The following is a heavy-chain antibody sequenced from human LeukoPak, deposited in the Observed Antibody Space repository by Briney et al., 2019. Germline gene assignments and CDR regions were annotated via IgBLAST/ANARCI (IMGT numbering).Heavy chain of an antibody. D-gene: IGHD2-2*01. CDR3: ARALYHTFDY. CDR2: ISADNGNT. J-gene: IGHJ4*02. V-gene: IGHV1-18*01. CDR1: GYTFSSYG. Sequence: EASVKVSCKASGYTFSSYGISWVRQAPGQGLEWMGWISADNGNTNYVQKFQGRVTMTTDTSTSTAYIELRSLRSDDTAVYYCARALYHTFDYWGQGTLVTVSS.